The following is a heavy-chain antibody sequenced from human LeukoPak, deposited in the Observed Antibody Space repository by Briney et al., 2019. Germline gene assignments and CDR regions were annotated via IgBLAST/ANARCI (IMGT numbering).Heavy chain of an antibody. D-gene: IGHD5-24*01. CDR1: GFTFRSYW. J-gene: IGHJ4*02. CDR2: VIRDVSFT. V-gene: IGHV3-74*01. CDR3: VRDGDDFNFDY. Sequence: GGSLRLSCAASGFTFRSYWMHWVRQAPGKGLEGVSRVIRDVSFTNYADSVKGRFTISRDNAKNTLYLQMSSLRAEDTAVYFCVRDGDDFNFDYWGQGSLVTVSS.